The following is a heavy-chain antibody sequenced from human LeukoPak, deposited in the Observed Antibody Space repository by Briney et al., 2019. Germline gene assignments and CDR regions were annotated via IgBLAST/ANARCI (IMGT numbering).Heavy chain of an antibody. CDR3: AREVGATTWGAFDI. CDR1: GYTFTGYY. CDR2: INPNSGGT. J-gene: IGHJ3*02. V-gene: IGHV1-2*02. Sequence: ASVKVSCKASGYTFTGYYMHWVRQAPGQGLEWMGWINPNSGGTNYAQKFQGRVTMTRDTSISTAYMELSRLRSDDTAVYHCAREVGATTWGAFDIWGQGTMVTVSS. D-gene: IGHD1-26*01.